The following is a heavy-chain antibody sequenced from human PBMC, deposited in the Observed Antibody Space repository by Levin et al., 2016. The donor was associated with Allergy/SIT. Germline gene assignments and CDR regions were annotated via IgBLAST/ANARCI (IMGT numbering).Heavy chain of an antibody. D-gene: IGHD3-3*01. CDR2: IYPGDSDA. V-gene: IGHV5-51*01. Sequence: VRQMPGKGLELMGIIYPGDSDARYSPSFQGQVTFSADKSITTAYLQWSSLKASDTAMYYCASEWSGYRHWGQGTLVTVSS. J-gene: IGHJ4*02. CDR3: ASEWSGYRH.